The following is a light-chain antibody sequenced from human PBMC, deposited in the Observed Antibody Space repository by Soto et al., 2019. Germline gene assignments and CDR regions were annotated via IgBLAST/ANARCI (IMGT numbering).Light chain of an antibody. CDR2: GAS. CDR3: QQYNNWPPLT. Sequence: EIVMTQSPATISVSPGERATLSCRASQSVSNSLAWYQQKPGQAPRLVIYGASTRATGIPARFSGSGSGTEFTLTISSLQSEDSAVYYCQQYNNWPPLTFGGGTKVEIK. CDR1: QSVSNS. V-gene: IGKV3-15*01. J-gene: IGKJ4*01.